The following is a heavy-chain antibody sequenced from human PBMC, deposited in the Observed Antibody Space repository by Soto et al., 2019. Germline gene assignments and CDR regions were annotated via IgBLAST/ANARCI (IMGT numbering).Heavy chain of an antibody. J-gene: IGHJ3*02. Sequence: SETLSLTCTVSGGSISSYYWSWIRQPPGKGLEWIGYIYYSGSTNYNPSLKSRVTISVDTSKNQFSLKLSSVTAADTAVYYCARAPVWFGELYPGGAFDIWGQGTMVTVSS. V-gene: IGHV4-59*08. CDR3: ARAPVWFGELYPGGAFDI. CDR2: IYYSGST. D-gene: IGHD3-10*01. CDR1: GGSISSYY.